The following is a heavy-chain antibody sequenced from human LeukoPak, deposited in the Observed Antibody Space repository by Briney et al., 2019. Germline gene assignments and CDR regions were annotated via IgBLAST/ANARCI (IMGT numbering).Heavy chain of an antibody. CDR3: AKHIWGSGSYYDY. CDR1: RYSFTSYW. J-gene: IGHJ4*02. Sequence: GESLKISCKGSRYSFTSYWISWVRQMPGKGLEWMGRIDPSDSYTNYSPSFQGHVTISADKSISTAYLQWSSLKASGTAMYYCAKHIWGSGSYYDYWGQGTLVTVSS. CDR2: IDPSDSYT. V-gene: IGHV5-10-1*01. D-gene: IGHD3-10*01.